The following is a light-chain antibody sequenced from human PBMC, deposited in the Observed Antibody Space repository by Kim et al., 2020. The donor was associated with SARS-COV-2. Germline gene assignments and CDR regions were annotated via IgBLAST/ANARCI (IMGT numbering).Light chain of an antibody. CDR2: QDN. CDR3: QVWDNSWGV. Sequence: SYELTQPPSVSVSPGETATISCTGDNLQFKYVCWYQRTAGHSPVLVLYQDNKRPSGIPERFSGSNSGNTATLTISGTQAVDEADYYCQVWDNSWGVFGAGTQLTVL. V-gene: IGLV3-1*01. J-gene: IGLJ2*01. CDR1: NLQFKY.